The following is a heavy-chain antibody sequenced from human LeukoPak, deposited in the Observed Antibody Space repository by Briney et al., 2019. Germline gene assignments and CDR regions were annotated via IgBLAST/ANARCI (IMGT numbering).Heavy chain of an antibody. CDR1: GGSISSFY. V-gene: IGHV4-59*08. D-gene: IGHD2-2*01. CDR2: ISYSGST. Sequence: PSETLSLTCTVSGGSISSFYWSRIRQPPGKGLEWIGYISYSGSTNYNPSLKSRVTILVDTSKNQFSMKLSSVTAADTAVYYCARSSFPRGEYGMDVWGQGTTVTVSS. CDR3: ARSSFPRGEYGMDV. J-gene: IGHJ6*02.